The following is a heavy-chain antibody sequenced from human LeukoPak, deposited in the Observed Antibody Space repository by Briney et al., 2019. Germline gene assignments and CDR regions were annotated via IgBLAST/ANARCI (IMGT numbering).Heavy chain of an antibody. CDR3: ARGNYYGQDY. Sequence: GGSLRLSCGASGFTFSSYWMHWVRQAPGKGLVWISRINSDGSTTSYADSVKGRFTISRDNAKNTLYLQMNSLRAEDTAVYYCARGNYYGQDYWGQGPLVTVSS. CDR1: GFTFSSYW. D-gene: IGHD3-10*01. V-gene: IGHV3-74*01. CDR2: INSDGSTT. J-gene: IGHJ4*02.